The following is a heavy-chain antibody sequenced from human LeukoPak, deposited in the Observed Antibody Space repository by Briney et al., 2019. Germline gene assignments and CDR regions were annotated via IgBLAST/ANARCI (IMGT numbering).Heavy chain of an antibody. CDR1: RGSISSYD. CDR2: NYNSGGT. D-gene: IGHD1-26*01. CDR3: ARSSPPIVGFLYYFDY. Sequence: SETLFLTFTVPRGSISSYDGGWVPQPPGKGLEWVGHNYNSGGTNYNPTLKSRVTISVDTSKNQFSLKLSSVTAADTAVYYCARSSPPIVGFLYYFDYWGQGTLVTVSS. J-gene: IGHJ4*02. V-gene: IGHV4-59*08.